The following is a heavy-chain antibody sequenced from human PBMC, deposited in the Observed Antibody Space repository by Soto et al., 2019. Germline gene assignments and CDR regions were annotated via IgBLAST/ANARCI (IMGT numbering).Heavy chain of an antibody. J-gene: IGHJ4*02. V-gene: IGHV4-39*01. CDR3: ARLRDFWSGYYLGPTARPYYFDY. D-gene: IGHD3-3*01. CDR2: VYYSGST. CDR1: GGSISSTSYY. Sequence: QLQLQESGPGLVKPSETLSLTCTVSGGSISSTSYYWGWIRQTPGKGLEWIGSVYYSGSTYYNPSLKSRVTIYIDTSKNQFSLKLRSVTAADSAAYYCARLRDFWSGYYLGPTARPYYFDYWGQGTLVTVSS.